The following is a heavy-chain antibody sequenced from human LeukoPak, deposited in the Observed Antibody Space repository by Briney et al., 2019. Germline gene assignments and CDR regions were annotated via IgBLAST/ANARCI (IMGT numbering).Heavy chain of an antibody. CDR1: GGSISSGRYY. CDR2: IYTSGST. J-gene: IGHJ1*01. D-gene: IGHD2-2*01. Sequence: SETLSLTCTVAGGSISSGRYYWSWIRPPPGKVLARLGRIYTSGSTNYNPSLKSRVTISVDTSKNQFSLKLSSVTAADTAVYYCARDDDCSSASCYSEYFQHWGQGTLVTVSS. CDR3: ARDDDCSSASCYSEYFQH. V-gene: IGHV4-61*02.